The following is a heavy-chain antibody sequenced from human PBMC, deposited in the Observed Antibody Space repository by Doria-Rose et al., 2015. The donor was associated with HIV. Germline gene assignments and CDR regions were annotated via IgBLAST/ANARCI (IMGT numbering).Heavy chain of an antibody. CDR2: IFSADDR. J-gene: IGHJ4*02. V-gene: IGHV2-26*01. Sequence: SGPVLVKPTETLTLTCTVSGVSLSSPGMGVSWIRQPPGKALEWLANIFSADDRHYKTSLKSRLTISRRTSKSQVVLTMTDMDPVDTATYYCARIKSSRWYHKYYFDFWGQGTLVIVSA. D-gene: IGHD6-13*01. CDR1: GVSLSSPGMG. CDR3: ARIKSSRWYHKYYFDF.